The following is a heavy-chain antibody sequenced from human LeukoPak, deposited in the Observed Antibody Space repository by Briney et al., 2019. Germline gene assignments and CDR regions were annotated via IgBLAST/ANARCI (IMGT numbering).Heavy chain of an antibody. CDR3: ARSGIAVAVPYYFDY. Sequence: GGSLRLSCAASGFTFSSYAMHWVRQAPGKGLEWVAVISYDGSNKYYADSVKGRFTISRDNSKNTLYLQMNSLRAEDTAVYYCARSGIAVAVPYYFDYWGQGTLVTVYS. J-gene: IGHJ4*02. V-gene: IGHV3-30*04. D-gene: IGHD6-19*01. CDR1: GFTFSSYA. CDR2: ISYDGSNK.